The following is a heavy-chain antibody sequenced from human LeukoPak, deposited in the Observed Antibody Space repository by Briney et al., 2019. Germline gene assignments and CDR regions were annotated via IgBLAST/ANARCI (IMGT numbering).Heavy chain of an antibody. CDR3: ARMMATQGDYFDY. CDR2: IYTSGST. Sequence: SETLSLTCTVSGGSISSYYWSWIRQRPGKGLEWIGYIYTSGSTNYNPSLKSRVTISVDTSKNQFSLKLSSVTAADTAVYYCARMMATQGDYFDYWGQGTLVTVSS. CDR1: GGSISSYY. D-gene: IGHD5-24*01. V-gene: IGHV4-4*09. J-gene: IGHJ4*02.